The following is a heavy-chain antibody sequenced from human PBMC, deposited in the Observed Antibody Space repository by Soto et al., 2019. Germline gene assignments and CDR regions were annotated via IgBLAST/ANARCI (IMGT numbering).Heavy chain of an antibody. V-gene: IGHV3-30*18. Sequence: WVRQAPGKGLEWVTAISSDGTGRYYADSVKGRFTVSRDNSKNTVYLQMNSLRPEDTAVYYCAKPLLYSARSYFDYWGHGT. J-gene: IGHJ4*01. CDR2: ISSDGTGR. CDR3: AKPLLYSARSYFDY. D-gene: IGHD2-15*01.